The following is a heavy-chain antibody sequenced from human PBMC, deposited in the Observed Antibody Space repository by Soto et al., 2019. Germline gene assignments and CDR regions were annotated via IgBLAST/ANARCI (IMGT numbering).Heavy chain of an antibody. V-gene: IGHV3-43*02. CDR2: ISGDGGST. CDR3: AKLRYGGNSGAFDI. D-gene: IGHD2-21*02. Sequence: GGSLRLSCAASGFTFDDYAMHWVRQAPGKGLEWVSLISGDGGSTYYADSVKGRFTISRDNSKNSLYLQMNSLRTEDTALYYCAKLRYGGNSGAFDIWGQGTMVTVSS. CDR1: GFTFDDYA. J-gene: IGHJ3*02.